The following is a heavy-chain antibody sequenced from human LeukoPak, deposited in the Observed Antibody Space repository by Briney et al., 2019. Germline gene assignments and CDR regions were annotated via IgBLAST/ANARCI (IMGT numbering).Heavy chain of an antibody. D-gene: IGHD2-2*01. V-gene: IGHV1-24*01. CDR3: ATDSDIVVVPAAPRGWFDP. CDR2: FDPEDGET. CDR1: GGTFSSYT. Sequence: ASVKVSCKASGGTFSSYTISWVRQAPGKGLEWMGGFDPEDGETIYAQKFQGRVTMTEDTSTDTAYVELSSLRSEDTAVYYCATDSDIVVVPAAPRGWFDPWGQGTLVTVSS. J-gene: IGHJ5*02.